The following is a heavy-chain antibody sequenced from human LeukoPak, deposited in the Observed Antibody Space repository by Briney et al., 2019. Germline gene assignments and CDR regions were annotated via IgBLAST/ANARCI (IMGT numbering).Heavy chain of an antibody. CDR1: GGSISSGSYS. Sequence: PSQTLSLTXTVSGGSISSGSYSWNWIRQPAGKGLEWIGRIYTSGSTNYNPSLKSRLTISVDTSKNQFSLKLSSVTAADTAVYYCARAEWELDDAFDIWGQGTMVTVSS. CDR3: ARAEWELDDAFDI. CDR2: IYTSGST. V-gene: IGHV4-61*02. J-gene: IGHJ3*02. D-gene: IGHD1-26*01.